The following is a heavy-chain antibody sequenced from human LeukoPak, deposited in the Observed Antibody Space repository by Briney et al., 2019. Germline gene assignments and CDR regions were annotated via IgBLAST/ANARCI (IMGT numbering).Heavy chain of an antibody. J-gene: IGHJ4*02. CDR2: ITSSSTNI. V-gene: IGHV3-48*02. Sequence: GGSLRLSCAASGYTFSTYNMNWVRQAPGKGLEWVSHITSSSTNIYYADSVKGRFTISRDNAKNALSLQMNSLRDEDTAVYYCATSGNYYLKYWGQGTLVTVSS. CDR1: GYTFSTYN. CDR3: ATSGNYYLKY. D-gene: IGHD1-26*01.